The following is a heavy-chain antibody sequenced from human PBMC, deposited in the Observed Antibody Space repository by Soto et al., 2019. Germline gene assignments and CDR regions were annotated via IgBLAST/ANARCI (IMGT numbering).Heavy chain of an antibody. CDR3: ARSRGYSGYDVFDY. V-gene: IGHV3-21*04. CDR1: GFTFSSYS. J-gene: IGHJ4*02. D-gene: IGHD5-12*01. Sequence: LRLSCAASGFTFSSYSMNWVRQAPGKGLEWVSSISSSSSYIYYADSVKGRFTISRDNAKNSLYLQMNSLRAEDTAVYYCARSRGYSGYDVFDYWGQGTLVTVSS. CDR2: ISSSSSYI.